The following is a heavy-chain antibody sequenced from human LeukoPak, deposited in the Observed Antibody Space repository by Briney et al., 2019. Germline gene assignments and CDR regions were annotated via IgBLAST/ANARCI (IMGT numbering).Heavy chain of an antibody. V-gene: IGHV3-33*01. CDR2: IWYDGSNK. Sequence: GGSLRLSCAAPGFTFSSYGMHGVRRAPGKGLGGVAVIWYDGSNKYYADSVKGRFTISRDNSKNTLYLQMNSLRAEDTAVYYCARDRGSSSSAVDYWGQGTLVTVSS. D-gene: IGHD6-6*01. CDR3: ARDRGSSSSAVDY. J-gene: IGHJ4*02. CDR1: GFTFSSYG.